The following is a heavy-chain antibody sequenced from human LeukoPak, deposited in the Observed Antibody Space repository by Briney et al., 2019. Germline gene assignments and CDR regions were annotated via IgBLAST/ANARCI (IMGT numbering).Heavy chain of an antibody. CDR2: ISIYSGNT. J-gene: IGHJ4*02. D-gene: IGHD7-27*01. CDR3: ARDPGGTWGFDY. V-gene: IGHV1-18*01. Sequence: ASVKVSCKASGYTFTSHGLSWARQAPGQGLEWMGWISIYSGNTNYAQKFQDRISMTTDTSTSTAYMELRSLKSDDTAVYYCARDPGGTWGFDYWGQGTLVTVSS. CDR1: GYTFTSHG.